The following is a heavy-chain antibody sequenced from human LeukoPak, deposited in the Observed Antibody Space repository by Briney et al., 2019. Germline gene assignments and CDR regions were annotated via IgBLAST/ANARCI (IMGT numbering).Heavy chain of an antibody. Sequence: GESLKISCKGSGYSFSTYWIGWVRQMPGKGLEWMGLIYPGDSDTRYSPSFQGQVTISADKSITTAYLQWSSLKASDTAMYYCAKVVELATLTGDSYTYSYHMDVWGKGTAVTVSS. CDR2: IYPGDSDT. D-gene: IGHD5-24*01. V-gene: IGHV5-51*01. CDR1: GYSFSTYW. CDR3: AKVVELATLTGDSYTYSYHMDV. J-gene: IGHJ6*03.